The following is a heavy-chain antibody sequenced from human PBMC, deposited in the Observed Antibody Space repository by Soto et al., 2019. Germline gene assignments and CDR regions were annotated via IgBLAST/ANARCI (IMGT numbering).Heavy chain of an antibody. Sequence: EVQLVESGGDLVQPGRSLRLSCTTSGFTFGDDAVSWLRQAPGKGLEWVSFIRSKASGGTAEYAASVTGRFTISRDDSKSIAYLKMNSLKTGDTAVYYCRRDLLRVPAFDIWGQGTMVTVSS. CDR1: GFTFGDDA. V-gene: IGHV3-49*03. CDR2: IRSKASGGTA. J-gene: IGHJ3*02. CDR3: RRDLLRVPAFDI.